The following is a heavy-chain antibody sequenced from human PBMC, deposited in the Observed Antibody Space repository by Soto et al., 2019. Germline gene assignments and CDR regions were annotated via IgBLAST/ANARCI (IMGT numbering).Heavy chain of an antibody. V-gene: IGHV5-51*01. D-gene: IGHD2-15*01. CDR2: IYPSNSDT. CDR1: GDGFRIHW. J-gene: IGHJ3*02. Sequence: PGESLKIHCKDSGDGFRIHWVAWLRPMPGKGTEGVGIIYPSNSDTMYSPSFQGQGTISADTALSTTQLQWDTLKPSDTAMYLCASDSHCGGGNCPLCGIDRWGQGTMVTVSS. CDR3: ASDSHCGGGNCPLCGIDR.